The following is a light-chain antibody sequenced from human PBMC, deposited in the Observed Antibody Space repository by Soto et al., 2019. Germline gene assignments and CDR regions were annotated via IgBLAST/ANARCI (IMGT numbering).Light chain of an antibody. J-gene: IGLJ3*02. V-gene: IGLV6-57*01. CDR1: SGSIGSNY. Sequence: NFMLTQPHSVSASPGKTVTISCTRSSGSIGSNYVQWYQQRPGSSPTTVIYEDDQRPSGVPDRFSAFIDTSSNSASLVISGLTTEDEADYYCQSYDTNNWVFGGGTKLTVL. CDR2: EDD. CDR3: QSYDTNNWV.